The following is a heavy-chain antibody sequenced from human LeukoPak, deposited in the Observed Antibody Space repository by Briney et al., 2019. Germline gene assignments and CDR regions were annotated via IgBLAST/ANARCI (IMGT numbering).Heavy chain of an antibody. CDR1: GYTFTSYG. Sequence: ASVKVSCKASGYTFTSYGISWVRQAPGQGLEWMGWISAYNGNTNYAQKLQGRVTMTTDTSTSTAYMELRSLRSDDTAAYYCARDSCSSTSCPPPRGYYMDVWGKGTTVTVSS. V-gene: IGHV1-18*01. D-gene: IGHD2-2*01. CDR2: ISAYNGNT. CDR3: ARDSCSSTSCPPPRGYYMDV. J-gene: IGHJ6*03.